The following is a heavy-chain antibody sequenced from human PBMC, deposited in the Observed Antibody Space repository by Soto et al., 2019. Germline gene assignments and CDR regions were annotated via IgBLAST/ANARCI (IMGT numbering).Heavy chain of an antibody. J-gene: IGHJ4*02. V-gene: IGHV3-23*01. Sequence: GGSLRLSCAASGFSFVNYAMNWVRQAPGKGLEWVSGLSGSGTSTYYADSVKGRFTISRDNSRDTLFLQMNSLTADDTAVYYCAKATTNGGWFDPFDSWGQGALVTVSS. CDR1: GFSFVNYA. CDR2: LSGSGTST. D-gene: IGHD6-19*01. CDR3: AKATTNGGWFDPFDS.